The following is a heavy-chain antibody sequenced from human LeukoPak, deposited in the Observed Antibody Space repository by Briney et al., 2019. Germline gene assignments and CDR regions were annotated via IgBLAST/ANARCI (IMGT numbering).Heavy chain of an antibody. D-gene: IGHD1-26*01. V-gene: IGHV4-34*01. CDR3: SRGSDTYKSGVD. J-gene: IGHJ4*02. Sequence: SETLSLTFVVYGGSFSGYYWSWIRQPPGKGLEWIGEIHPSGSTNYNPSLKSRVTISVDTSKNQFSLKLSSVTAADTAVYFCSRGSDTYKSGVDWGQGTLVTVSS. CDR2: IHPSGST. CDR1: GGSFSGYY.